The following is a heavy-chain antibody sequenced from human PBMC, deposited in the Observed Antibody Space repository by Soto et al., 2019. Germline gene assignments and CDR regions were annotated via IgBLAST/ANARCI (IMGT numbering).Heavy chain of an antibody. Sequence: QVQLQESGPGLVKPSETLSLTCTVSGGSISSYYWSWIRQPPGKGLEWIGYIYYSGSTNYNPSLKSRVTISGDTSKNQFSLKLSSVTAADTAVYYCARDKRGRDFWSGGWWFDPWGQGTLVTVSS. CDR2: IYYSGST. D-gene: IGHD3-3*01. CDR1: GGSISSYY. J-gene: IGHJ5*02. CDR3: ARDKRGRDFWSGGWWFDP. V-gene: IGHV4-59*01.